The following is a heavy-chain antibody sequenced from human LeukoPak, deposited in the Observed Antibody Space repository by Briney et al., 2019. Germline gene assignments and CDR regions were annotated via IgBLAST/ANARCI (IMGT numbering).Heavy chain of an antibody. CDR1: GGSIRSYY. J-gene: IGHJ5*02. Sequence: SETLSLTCTVSGGSIRSYYWSWIRQPPGKGLEWIGYIYHSGITNYNPSLKSRVTISVDTSKNLFSLKLTSVTAADTAVYYCARSDSESFDPWGQGTLVTVSS. CDR3: ARSDSESFDP. CDR2: IYHSGIT. V-gene: IGHV4-59*12. D-gene: IGHD2-21*02.